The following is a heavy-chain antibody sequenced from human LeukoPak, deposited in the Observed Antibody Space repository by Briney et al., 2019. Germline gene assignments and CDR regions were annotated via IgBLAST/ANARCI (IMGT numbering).Heavy chain of an antibody. CDR2: INHSGST. Sequence: SETLSLTCAVYGGSFSGCYWSWIRQPPGKGLEWIGEINHSGSTNYNPSLKSRVTISVDTSKNQFSLKLSSVTAADTAVYYCAIFSYPRGVYWGQGTLVTVSS. V-gene: IGHV4-34*01. J-gene: IGHJ4*02. CDR1: GGSFSGCY. CDR3: AIFSYPRGVY. D-gene: IGHD2-8*01.